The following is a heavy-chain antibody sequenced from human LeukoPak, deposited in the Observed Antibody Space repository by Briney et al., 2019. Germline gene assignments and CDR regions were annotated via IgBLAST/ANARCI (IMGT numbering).Heavy chain of an antibody. CDR3: VRFLNHAFEM. CDR1: GYSFTNYW. V-gene: IGHV5-51*01. J-gene: IGHJ3*02. Sequence: GESLKISCKSYGYSFTNYWIGWVRQMPGKGLEWMGIIHPGDSDTRYSPSFQGQVTMSADKSINTAYLQWSSLKASDTAMYYCVRFLNHAFEMWGQGTMVTASS. CDR2: IHPGDSDT.